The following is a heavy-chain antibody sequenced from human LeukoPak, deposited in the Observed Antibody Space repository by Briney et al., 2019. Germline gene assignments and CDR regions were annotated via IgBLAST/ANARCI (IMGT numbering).Heavy chain of an antibody. D-gene: IGHD1-26*01. CDR1: GFTFSDYY. J-gene: IGHJ4*02. V-gene: IGHV3-11*04. Sequence: GGSLRPSCAASGFTFSDYYMSWIRQAPGKGLEWVSYISSSGSTIYYADSVKGRFTISRDNAKNSLYLQMNSLRAEDTAVYYCARSVSKWELLFQDYWGQGTLVTVSS. CDR3: ARSVSKWELLFQDY. CDR2: ISSSGSTI.